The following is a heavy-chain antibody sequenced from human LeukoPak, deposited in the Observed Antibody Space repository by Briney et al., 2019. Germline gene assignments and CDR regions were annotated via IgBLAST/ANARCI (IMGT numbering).Heavy chain of an antibody. CDR3: ARIRSGTTFVGYYYYYMDV. CDR1: GFSLSNARMG. CDR2: IFSNDEK. J-gene: IGHJ6*03. Sequence: SGPTLVNPTETLTLTCTVSGFSLSNARMGVSWIRQPPGKALEWLAHIFSNDEKSYSTSLKSRLTISKDTSKSQVVLTMTNMDPVETATYYCARIRSGTTFVGYYYYYMDVWGKGTTVTVSS. D-gene: IGHD1-7*01. V-gene: IGHV2-26*01.